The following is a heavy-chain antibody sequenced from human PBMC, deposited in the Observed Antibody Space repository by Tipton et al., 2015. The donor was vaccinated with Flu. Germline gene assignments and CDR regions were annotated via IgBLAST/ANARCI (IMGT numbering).Heavy chain of an antibody. Sequence: QLVQSGAEVKKPGATVKISCRISGYTFSDYYIHWVQQAPGKGLEWMGLLDPEDGETEYAEKFRGRVTITAHTATETVYMELTSLRSEDTALYYCATDGVSRYSSGSYFDHWGQGTLVTVSS. CDR3: ATDGVSRYSSGSYFDH. CDR2: LDPEDGET. J-gene: IGHJ4*02. V-gene: IGHV1-69-2*01. D-gene: IGHD6-19*01. CDR1: GYTFSDYY.